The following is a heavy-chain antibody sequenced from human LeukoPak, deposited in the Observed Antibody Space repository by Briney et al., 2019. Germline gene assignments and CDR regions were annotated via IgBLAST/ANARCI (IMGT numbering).Heavy chain of an antibody. Sequence: GGSLRLSCAASGFTLINYAMSWVRQAPGKGPEWVSGISSNGGTTYYADSVKGRFTVSRDNPKNTLYLQMNSLRAEDTAVYYCAKDPQYYYNSGGYYFDYFDSWGQGTLVAVSS. CDR2: ISSNGGTT. CDR1: GFTLINYA. J-gene: IGHJ4*02. CDR3: AKDPQYYYNSGGYYFDYFDS. D-gene: IGHD3-22*01. V-gene: IGHV3-23*01.